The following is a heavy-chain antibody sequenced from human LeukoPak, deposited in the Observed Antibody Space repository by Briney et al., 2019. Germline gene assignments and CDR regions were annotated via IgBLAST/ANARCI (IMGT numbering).Heavy chain of an antibody. D-gene: IGHD3/OR15-3a*01. J-gene: IGHJ4*02. V-gene: IGHV4-59*03. CDR3: ATNKDWAEAD. CDR2: IYYRGDI. Sequence: SETLSLTCSVSDVSIRTYYWSWIRQSPGQGLEWIGNIYYRGDINYNPSLKSRVIISIDTSKNQFSLKVTSLTAADTAVYYCATNKDWAEADWGQGTLVIVSS. CDR1: DVSIRTYY.